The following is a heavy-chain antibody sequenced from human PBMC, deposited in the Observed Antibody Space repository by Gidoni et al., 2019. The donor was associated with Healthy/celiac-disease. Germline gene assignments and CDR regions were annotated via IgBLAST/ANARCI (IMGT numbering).Heavy chain of an antibody. V-gene: IGHV4-34*01. J-gene: IGHJ5*02. Sequence: QVQLQQWGAGLLKPSETLSLTCAVYGGSFSGYYWSWIRQPPGKGLGWIGEINHSGSTNYNPSLKSRVTISVDTSKNQFSLKLSSVTAADTAVYYCARGEGHCSSTSCFDWFDPWGQGTLVTVSS. D-gene: IGHD2-2*01. CDR3: ARGEGHCSSTSCFDWFDP. CDR1: GGSFSGYY. CDR2: INHSGST.